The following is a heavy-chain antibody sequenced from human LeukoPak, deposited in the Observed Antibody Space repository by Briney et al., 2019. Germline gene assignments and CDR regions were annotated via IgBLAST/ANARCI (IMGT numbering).Heavy chain of an antibody. CDR3: ASHSYGYNH. D-gene: IGHD3-16*01. V-gene: IGHV3-7*01. CDR1: GIIITSYW. CDR2: IEQDGSEK. Sequence: GGSLRLSCAASGIIITSYWMSWVRQTPGKGLEWVANIEQDGSEKNYVDSAKGRFTIFRDNARNSLYLQMNSLRAEDTAVYYCASHSYGYNHWGQGTLVIVSS. J-gene: IGHJ5*02.